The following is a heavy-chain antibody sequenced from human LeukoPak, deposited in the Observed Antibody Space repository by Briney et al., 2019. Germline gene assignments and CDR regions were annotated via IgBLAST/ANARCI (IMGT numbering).Heavy chain of an antibody. Sequence: SVKVSCKAPGGTFSSYAISWVRQAPGQGLEWMGGIIPIFGTANYAQKFQGRVTITTDESTSTAYMELSSLRSEDTAVYYCARGGYSYGSTYYYYYYMDVWGKGTTVTVSS. CDR2: IIPIFGTA. J-gene: IGHJ6*03. CDR1: GGTFSSYA. D-gene: IGHD5-18*01. V-gene: IGHV1-69*05. CDR3: ARGGYSYGSTYYYYYYMDV.